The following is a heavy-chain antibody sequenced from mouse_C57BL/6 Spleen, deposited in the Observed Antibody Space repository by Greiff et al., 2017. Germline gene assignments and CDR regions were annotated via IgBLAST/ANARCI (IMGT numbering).Heavy chain of an antibody. CDR1: GFSLTSYG. CDR3: ASEGLRPYAMDY. J-gene: IGHJ4*01. D-gene: IGHD2-4*01. CDR2: IWSGGST. Sequence: QVQLQQSGPGLVQPSQSLSITCTVSGFSLTSYGVHWVRQSPGKGLEWLGVIWSGGSTDYNAAFISRLSISKDNSKSQVFFKMNSLQADDTAIYYCASEGLRPYAMDYWGQGTSVTVSS. V-gene: IGHV2-2*01.